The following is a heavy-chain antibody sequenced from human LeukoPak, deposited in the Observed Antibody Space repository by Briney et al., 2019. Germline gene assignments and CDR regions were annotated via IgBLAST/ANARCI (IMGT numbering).Heavy chain of an antibody. Sequence: PSETLSLTCTVSGGSISSGDYSWSWIRQTPGKGLEWIGYIYYSGTTYYNPSLKSPVAISVDTSKNQFSLRPISVAAADTAVYYCASLDYWGQGTPVTVSS. V-gene: IGHV4-30-4*01. J-gene: IGHJ4*02. CDR2: IYYSGTT. CDR1: GGSISSGDYS. CDR3: ASLDY.